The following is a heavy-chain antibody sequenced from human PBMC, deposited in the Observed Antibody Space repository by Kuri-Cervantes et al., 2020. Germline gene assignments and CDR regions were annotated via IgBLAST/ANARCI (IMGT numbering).Heavy chain of an antibody. V-gene: IGHV4-59*12. CDR2: IYYSGST. J-gene: IGHJ4*02. D-gene: IGHD2/OR15-2a*01. CDR3: ARGSMGRTYFDY. Sequence: ESLKISCTVSGGSISSYYWSWTRQPPGKGLEWIGYIYYSGSTNYNPSLMSRVTISVDTSKNQFSLQLNSVTPEDTAVYYCARGSMGRTYFDYWDQGTLVTVSS. CDR1: GGSISSYY.